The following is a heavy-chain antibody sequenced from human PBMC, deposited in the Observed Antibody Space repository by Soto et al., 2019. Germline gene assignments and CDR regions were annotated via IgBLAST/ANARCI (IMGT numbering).Heavy chain of an antibody. D-gene: IGHD3-16*01. CDR1: GGSISSGGYY. Sequence: SETLSLTCTVSGGSISSGGYYWSWIRQHPGKGLEWIGYIYYSGSTYYNPSLKSRVTISVDTSKNQFSLKLSSVTAADTAVYYCASTYTVNNWFDPWGQGTLVTVSS. V-gene: IGHV4-31*03. CDR2: IYYSGST. J-gene: IGHJ5*02. CDR3: ASTYTVNNWFDP.